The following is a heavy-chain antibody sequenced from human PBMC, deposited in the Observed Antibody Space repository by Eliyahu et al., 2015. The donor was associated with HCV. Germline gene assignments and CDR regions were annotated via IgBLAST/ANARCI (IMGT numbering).Heavy chain of an antibody. Sequence: QVQLVQSGAEVKKPGASVKVSCKASGYXFTSHYMXWVRQAPGQGLEGMGIINPXGGSTSYAQKFQGRVTMTRDTSTSTVYMELSSLRSEDTAVYYCARDSGITMVRGVIITGYYGMDVWGQGTTVTVSS. V-gene: IGHV1-46*01. CDR3: ARDSGITMVRGVIITGYYGMDV. CDR2: INPXGGST. J-gene: IGHJ6*02. D-gene: IGHD3-10*01. CDR1: GYXFTSHY.